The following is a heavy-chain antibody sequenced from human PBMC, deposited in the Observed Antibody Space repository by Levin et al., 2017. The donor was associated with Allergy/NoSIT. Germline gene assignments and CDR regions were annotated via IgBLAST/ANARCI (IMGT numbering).Heavy chain of an antibody. V-gene: IGHV3-23*01. J-gene: IGHJ4*02. Sequence: PGGSLRLSCSASGFTFNNYDMSWIRQSPGKGLEWVSAIRDNGRRTFYADTVKGRFTISRDNSKNTVSLQMNSLRVDDTAVYYCVPGIAATGSPTDYWGQGTLVTVSS. CDR2: IRDNGRRT. CDR1: GFTFNNYD. D-gene: IGHD6-13*01. CDR3: VPGIAATGSPTDY.